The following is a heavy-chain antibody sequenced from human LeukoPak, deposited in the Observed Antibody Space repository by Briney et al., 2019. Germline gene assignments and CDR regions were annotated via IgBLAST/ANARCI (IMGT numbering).Heavy chain of an antibody. V-gene: IGHV3-7*01. CDR3: TRVPYGDYRSSDY. D-gene: IGHD4-17*01. CDR2: IKHDEIEK. J-gene: IGHJ4*02. CDR1: GFTFNNYW. Sequence: LTGGSLRLSCAATGFTFNNYWMSWVRQAPGKGLEWVANIKHDEIEKYYVDSVEGRFTISRDNAKNSLFLQMNSLRVEDTAIYYCTRVPYGDYRSSDYWGQGTLVTVSS.